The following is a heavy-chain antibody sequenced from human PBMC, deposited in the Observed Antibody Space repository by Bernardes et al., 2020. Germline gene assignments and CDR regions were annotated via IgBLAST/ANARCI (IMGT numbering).Heavy chain of an antibody. CDR3: ARTNDYGDYSFDY. D-gene: IGHD4-17*01. Sequence: GESLKISCKGSGYRFTSYWIGGVRQMPGKGLEWMGIIYPGDSDTRYSPSFQGQVTISADKSISTAYLQWSSLKASDTAMYYCARTNDYGDYSFDYWGQGTLVTVSS. CDR1: GYRFTSYW. J-gene: IGHJ4*02. V-gene: IGHV5-51*01. CDR2: IYPGDSDT.